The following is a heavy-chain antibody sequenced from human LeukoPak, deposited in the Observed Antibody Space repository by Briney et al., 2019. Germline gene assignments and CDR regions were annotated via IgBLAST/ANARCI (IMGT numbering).Heavy chain of an antibody. D-gene: IGHD2-21*02. CDR2: ISSSSSTI. Sequence: GGSLRLSCAASGFTFSDYYMSWIRQAPGKGLEWVSYISSSSSTIYYADSVKGRFTISRDNAKNSLYLQMNSLRDEDTAVYYCAGILCGGDCYSDPRFDYWGQGTLVTVSS. V-gene: IGHV3-11*04. CDR1: GFTFSDYY. J-gene: IGHJ4*02. CDR3: AGILCGGDCYSDPRFDY.